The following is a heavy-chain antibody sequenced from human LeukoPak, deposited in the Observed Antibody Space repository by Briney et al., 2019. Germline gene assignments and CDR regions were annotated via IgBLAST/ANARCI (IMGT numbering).Heavy chain of an antibody. J-gene: IGHJ4*02. CDR1: GASFSGYY. CDR3: ARGLWSGYCLD. CDR2: INHSGST. Sequence: TSETLSLTCAVYGASFSGYYWNWIRQPPGKGLEWIGEINHSGSTNYNPSLKSRVTISVDTSKNQFSLKLSSVTAADTAVYYCARGLWSGYCLDWGQGTLVTVSS. D-gene: IGHD3-3*01. V-gene: IGHV4-34*01.